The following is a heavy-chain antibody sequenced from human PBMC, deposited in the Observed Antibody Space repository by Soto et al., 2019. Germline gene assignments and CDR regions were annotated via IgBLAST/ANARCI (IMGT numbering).Heavy chain of an antibody. J-gene: IGHJ6*03. CDR1: GGSISSGGYY. V-gene: IGHV4-31*03. CDR3: ARGSGPSADMDV. CDR2: IYYSGST. Sequence: PSETLSLTCTVSGGSISSGGYYWSWIRQHPGKGLEWIGYIYYSGSTYYNPSLKSRVTISVDTSKNQFSLKLSSVTAADTAVYYCARGSGPSADMDVWGKGTTVTVS. D-gene: IGHD3-10*01.